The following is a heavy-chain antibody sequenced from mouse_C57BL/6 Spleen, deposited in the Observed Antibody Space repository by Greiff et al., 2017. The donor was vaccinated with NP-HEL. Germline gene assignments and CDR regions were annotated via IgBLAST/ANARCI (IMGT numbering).Heavy chain of an antibody. J-gene: IGHJ3*01. D-gene: IGHD1-1*01. CDR3: ARPSTVVAEGFAY. CDR1: GYTFTSYW. V-gene: IGHV1-59*01. CDR2: IDPSDSYT. Sequence: VQLQQPGAELVRPGTSVKLSCKASGYTFTSYWMHWVKQRPGQGLEWIGVIDPSDSYTNYNQKFKGKATLTVDTSSSTAYMQLSSLTSEDSAVYYCARPSTVVAEGFAYWGQGTLVTVSA.